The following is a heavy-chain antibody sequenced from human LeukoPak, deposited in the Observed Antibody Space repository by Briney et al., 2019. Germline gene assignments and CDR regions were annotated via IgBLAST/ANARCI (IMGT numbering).Heavy chain of an antibody. Sequence: GGSLRLSCATSGLRPSSYWMSWVRQAPGKGLEWVANIDQDESERNYVDSAKGRFTISRDGAKNSVYLQMNSLKDEDTAVYYCAIAVGWELGYWGQGTLVTVSS. CDR2: IDQDESER. CDR3: AIAVGWELGY. CDR1: GLRPSSYW. D-gene: IGHD1-26*01. V-gene: IGHV3-7*01. J-gene: IGHJ4*02.